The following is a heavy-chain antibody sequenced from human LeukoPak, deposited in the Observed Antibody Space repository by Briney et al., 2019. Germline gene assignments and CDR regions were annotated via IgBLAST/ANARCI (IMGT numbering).Heavy chain of an antibody. V-gene: IGHV3-23*01. Sequence: GGSLRLSCAVSGLTFNNYAMSWVRQAPGKGLEWVSAISKSGDHTYYAASAKGRFTIYRDNSKNTQYLQMNSLRVEDTAVYYCATSWGPDTSAFRWGRDGMDVWGQGTTVIVS. D-gene: IGHD3-16*01. J-gene: IGHJ6*02. CDR3: ATSWGPDTSAFRWGRDGMDV. CDR2: ISKSGDHT. CDR1: GLTFNNYA.